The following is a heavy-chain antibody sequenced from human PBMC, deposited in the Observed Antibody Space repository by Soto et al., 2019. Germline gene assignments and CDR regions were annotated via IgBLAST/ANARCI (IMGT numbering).Heavy chain of an antibody. CDR2: INPRGDWT. CDR1: GYMFTRHY. D-gene: IGHD6-25*01. CDR3: AREGGLPEGAFDM. J-gene: IGHJ3*02. Sequence: QVQVEQSGAEVKKPGASVKVACKASGYMFTRHYLHWVRQAPGQGLEWMGIINPRGDWTSYAQKFQGRLTLTRDTSTSIFYMALSSLRSEDTGVYYCAREGGLPEGAFDMWGQGTMVTVSS. V-gene: IGHV1-46*01.